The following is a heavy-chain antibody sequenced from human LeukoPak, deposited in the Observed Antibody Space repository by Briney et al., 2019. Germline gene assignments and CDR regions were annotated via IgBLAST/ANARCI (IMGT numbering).Heavy chain of an antibody. V-gene: IGHV1-18*01. Sequence: GASVKVSCKASGYTLTSYGISWVRQAPGQGLEWMGWISAYNGNTNYAQKLQGRVTMTTDTSTSTAYMELRSLRSDDTAVYYCAREQRTYYYGSGLDPWGQGTLVAVSS. CDR3: AREQRTYYYGSGLDP. CDR1: GYTLTSYG. D-gene: IGHD3-10*01. J-gene: IGHJ5*02. CDR2: ISAYNGNT.